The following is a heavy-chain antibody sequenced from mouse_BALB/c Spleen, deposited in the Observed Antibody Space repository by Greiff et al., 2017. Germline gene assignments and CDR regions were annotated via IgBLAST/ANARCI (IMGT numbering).Heavy chain of an antibody. CDR3: ARRAMDY. J-gene: IGHJ4*01. V-gene: IGHV1S81*02. Sequence: QVQLQQSGAELARPGASVKMSCKASGYTFTSYTMHWVKQRPGQGLEWIGEINPSNGRTNYNEKFKSKATLTVDKSSSTAYMQLSSLTSEDSAVYYCARRAMDYWGQGTSVTVSS. CDR2: INPSNGRT. CDR1: GYTFTSYT.